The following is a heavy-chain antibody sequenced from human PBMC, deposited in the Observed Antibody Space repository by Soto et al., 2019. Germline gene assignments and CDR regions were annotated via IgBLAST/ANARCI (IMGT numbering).Heavy chain of an antibody. V-gene: IGHV3-23*01. J-gene: IGHJ4*02. CDR1: GFMVSGYV. CDR2: ITGSGADT. CDR3: AREDGGAPLDY. Sequence: LESGGGPVQPGGSLRLSCEAFGFMVSGYVMNWVRQAPGKGLEWVAAITGSGADTDYADSVKGRFIISRDNSRNTVSLQMNRLRVEDTAVYYCAREDGGAPLDYWGQGTLVTVSS. D-gene: IGHD2-15*01.